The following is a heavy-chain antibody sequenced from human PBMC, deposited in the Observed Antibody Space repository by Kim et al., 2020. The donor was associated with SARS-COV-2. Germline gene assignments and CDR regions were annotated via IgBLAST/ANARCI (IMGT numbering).Heavy chain of an antibody. J-gene: IGHJ4*02. V-gene: IGHV3-7*04. CDR3: ARGGGSTGYYY. D-gene: IGHD3-22*01. Sequence: YVASVTGPFTPSRDNANNPLYLQMNSLRAEDTAVYYCARGGGSTGYYYWGQGTLVTVSS.